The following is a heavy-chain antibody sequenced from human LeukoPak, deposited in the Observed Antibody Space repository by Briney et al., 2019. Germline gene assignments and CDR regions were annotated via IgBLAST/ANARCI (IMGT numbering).Heavy chain of an antibody. V-gene: IGHV4-59*01. CDR1: GGSISSYS. Sequence: SETLSLTCTVSGGSISSYSWSWVRQPPGKGLEWIGYIYYSGSTNYNPSLKSRVTISVDTSKNQFSLKLSSVTAADTAVYYCARKTVDYDILTGYYYRGYFDYWGQGTLVTVSS. J-gene: IGHJ4*02. CDR2: IYYSGST. D-gene: IGHD3-9*01. CDR3: ARKTVDYDILTGYYYRGYFDY.